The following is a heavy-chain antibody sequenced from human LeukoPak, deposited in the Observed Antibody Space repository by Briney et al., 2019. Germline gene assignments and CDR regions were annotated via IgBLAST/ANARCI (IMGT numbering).Heavy chain of an antibody. CDR3: AREAVVVVAATPWYYYYMDV. D-gene: IGHD2-15*01. J-gene: IGHJ6*03. CDR1: GGPFSGYY. V-gene: IGHV4-34*01. Sequence: SETLSLTCAVYGGPFSGYYWSWIRQPPGKGLEWIGEINHSGSTNYNPSLKSRVTISVDTSKNQFSLKLSSVTAADTAVYYCAREAVVVVAATPWYYYYMDVWGKGTTVTVSS. CDR2: INHSGST.